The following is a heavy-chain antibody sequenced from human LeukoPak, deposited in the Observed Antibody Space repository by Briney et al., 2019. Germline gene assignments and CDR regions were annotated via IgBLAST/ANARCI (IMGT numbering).Heavy chain of an antibody. V-gene: IGHV4-59*01. D-gene: IGHD3-22*01. J-gene: IGHJ3*02. CDR3: ARTYYYDSSGYHDASDI. Sequence: SETLSLTCTVSGGSISSYYWSWIRQPPGKGLEWIGYIYYSGSTSYNPSLKSRVTILVDKSKNQFSLKLSSVIAADTAVYYCARTYYYDSSGYHDASDIWGQGTMVTVSS. CDR1: GGSISSYY. CDR2: IYYSGST.